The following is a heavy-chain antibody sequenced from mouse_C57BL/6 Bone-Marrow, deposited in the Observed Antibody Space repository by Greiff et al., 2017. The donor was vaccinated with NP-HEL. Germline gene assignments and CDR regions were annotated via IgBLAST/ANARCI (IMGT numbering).Heavy chain of an antibody. Sequence: EVNVVESGGGLVQPGGSLKLSCAASGFTFSDYYMYWVRQTPEKRLEWVAYISNGGGSTYYQDTVKGRFTISRDNAKNTLYLQKSRLKSEDTAMYYCASHCYGRRSYWYFDVWGTGTTVTVSS. CDR3: ASHCYGRRSYWYFDV. CDR2: ISNGGGST. D-gene: IGHD1-1*01. J-gene: IGHJ1*03. CDR1: GFTFSDYY. V-gene: IGHV5-12*01.